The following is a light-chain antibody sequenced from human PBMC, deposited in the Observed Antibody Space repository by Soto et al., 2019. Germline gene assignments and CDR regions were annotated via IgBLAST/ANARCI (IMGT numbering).Light chain of an antibody. CDR1: QTVGRF. J-gene: IGKJ5*01. CDR3: QQRLHWQIP. Sequence: DIVLTQSPATLSLSPGDRVTLSCRASQTVGRFLSWYQHSPGQGPRLLVYDASNRATGVPARFSGSGSETDFTLTISSLEPEDFAVYYCQQRLHWQIPFGQGTLLEIK. V-gene: IGKV3-11*01. CDR2: DAS.